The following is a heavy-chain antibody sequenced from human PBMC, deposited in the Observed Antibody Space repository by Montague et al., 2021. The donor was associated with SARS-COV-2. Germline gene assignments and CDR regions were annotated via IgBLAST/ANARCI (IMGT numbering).Heavy chain of an antibody. CDR1: GDSISSSAYY. D-gene: IGHD2-15*01. CDR2: IYYTGSS. V-gene: IGHV4-31*03. J-gene: IGHJ4*02. CDR3: ARGGRAYCSGGSCYFVFDY. Sequence: TLSLTCTVSGDSISSSAYYWSWIRQHPGKGLEWIGYIYYTGSSYYNPTLRSRLTISVDTSKNQFPLKLNSVTAAETAVYYCARGGRAYCSGGSCYFVFDYWGQGTLVTDSS.